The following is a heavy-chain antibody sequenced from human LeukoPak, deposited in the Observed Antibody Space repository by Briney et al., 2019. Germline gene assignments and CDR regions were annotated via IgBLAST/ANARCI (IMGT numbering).Heavy chain of an antibody. J-gene: IGHJ3*02. CDR2: ISSSSYI. CDR1: GFTFSSYS. Sequence: PGGSLRLSCAASGFTFSSYSMNWVRQAPGKGLEWVSSISSSSYIYYADSVKGRFTISRDNAKNSLYLQMNSLRAEDTALYYCAKDMGVAYDSSGYYYPDAFDIWGQGTMVTVSS. V-gene: IGHV3-21*04. CDR3: AKDMGVAYDSSGYYYPDAFDI. D-gene: IGHD3-22*01.